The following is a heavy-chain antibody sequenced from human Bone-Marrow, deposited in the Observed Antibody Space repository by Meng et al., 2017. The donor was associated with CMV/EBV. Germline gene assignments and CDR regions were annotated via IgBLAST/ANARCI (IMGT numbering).Heavy chain of an antibody. CDR1: GGSFSGYY. CDR2: INHSGST. J-gene: IGHJ6*02. D-gene: IGHD2-2*02. Sequence: GSLRLSCAVYGGSFSGYYWSWIRQPPGKGLEWIGEINHSGSTNYNPSLKSRVTISVDTSKNQFSLKLSSVTAADTAVYYCARGTKKSCSSTSCYRGYYYYYGMDVWGQGTTVTVSS. CDR3: ARGTKKSCSSTSCYRGYYYYYGMDV. V-gene: IGHV4-34*01.